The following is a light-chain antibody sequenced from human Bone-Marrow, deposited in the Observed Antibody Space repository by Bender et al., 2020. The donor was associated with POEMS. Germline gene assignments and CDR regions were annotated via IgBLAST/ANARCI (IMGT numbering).Light chain of an antibody. J-gene: IGLJ2*01. CDR2: DVT. Sequence: QSALTQPRSVSGFPGQSVTISCTGTDSDVGRYNYVSWYQQHPGKAPKLIIYDVTVRPSWVPDRFSGSKSDNTASLTISGLLADDEADYYCSSYARSRTVVFGGGTKLTVL. CDR3: SSYARSRTVV. CDR1: DSDVGRYNY. V-gene: IGLV2-11*01.